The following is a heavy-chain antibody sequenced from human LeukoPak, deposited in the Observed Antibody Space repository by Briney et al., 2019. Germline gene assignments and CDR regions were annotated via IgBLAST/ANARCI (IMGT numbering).Heavy chain of an antibody. CDR3: AKDGVSSSVWAFDI. D-gene: IGHD3-10*01. CDR1: GFTFSNYG. V-gene: IGHV3-30*02. Sequence: GGSLRLSCAASGFTFSNYGMHWVRQAPGKGLGRGAFIRNDGGTTYYVDSVKGRFVISRDNSRNTLYLYMNSLRAEDSAVYYCAKDGVSSSVWAFDIWGQGTMVTVSS. CDR2: IRNDGGTT. J-gene: IGHJ3*02.